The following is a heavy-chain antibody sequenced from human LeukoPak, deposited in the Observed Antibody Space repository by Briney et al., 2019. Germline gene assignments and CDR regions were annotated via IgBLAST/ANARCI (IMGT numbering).Heavy chain of an antibody. V-gene: IGHV4-38-2*01. J-gene: IGHJ1*01. CDR1: GYSISSGYY. D-gene: IGHD3-10*01. CDR3: TGSGSYYNALFQH. Sequence: SETLSLTCAVSGYSISSGYYWGWIRQPLGKGLEWIGSIYHSGSTYYNPSLKSRVTISVDTSKNQFSLKLSSVTAADTAVYYCTGSGSYYNALFQHWGQGTLVTVSS. CDR2: IYHSGST.